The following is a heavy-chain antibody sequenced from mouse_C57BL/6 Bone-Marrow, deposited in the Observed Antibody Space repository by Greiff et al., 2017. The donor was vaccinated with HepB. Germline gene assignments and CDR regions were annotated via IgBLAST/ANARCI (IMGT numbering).Heavy chain of an antibody. D-gene: IGHD1-1*01. V-gene: IGHV1-81*01. CDR1: GYTFTSYG. CDR3: ARDFLFFYYNVSSLTREYYFDY. CDR2: IYPRSGNT. Sequence: QVQLQQSGAELARPGASVKLSCKASGYTFTSYGISWVKQRTGQGLEWIGEIYPRSGNTYYNEKFKGKATLTADKSSSTAYMELRSLTSEDSAVYFCARDFLFFYYNVSSLTREYYFDYWGQGTTLTVSS. J-gene: IGHJ2*01.